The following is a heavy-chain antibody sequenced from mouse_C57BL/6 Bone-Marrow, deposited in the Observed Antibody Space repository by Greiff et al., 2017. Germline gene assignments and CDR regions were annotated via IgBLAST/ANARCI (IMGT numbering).Heavy chain of an antibody. J-gene: IGHJ2*01. CDR1: GYTFTSYW. D-gene: IGHD1-1*01. V-gene: IGHV1-50*01. Sequence: QVQLQQPGAELVKPGASVKLSCKASGYTFTSYWMQWVKQRPGQGLEWIGEIDPSDSYTNYNQKFKGKATLTVDKSSSTAYMQLSSLTSEDSAVYYCARNYGSSYVDGFDYWGQGTTLTVSS. CDR3: ARNYGSSYVDGFDY. CDR2: IDPSDSYT.